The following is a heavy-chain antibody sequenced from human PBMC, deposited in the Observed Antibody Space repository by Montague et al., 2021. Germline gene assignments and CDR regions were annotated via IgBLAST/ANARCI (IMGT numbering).Heavy chain of an antibody. CDR2: IHHSGST. V-gene: IGHV4-34*10. D-gene: IGHD6-13*01. J-gene: IGHJ6*03. CDR3: ARVDNEIIASASMTFCWYYSYYYMDV. CDR1: GGSFSSYY. Sequence: SETLSLTCAVYGGSFSSYYWTWIRQPPGKGLEWIGEIHHSGSTNYNPSLKSRISMSLDTSKNQISLKLNSVTAADTAVYYCARVDNEIIASASMTFCWYYSYYYMDVWGEGTTVTVSS.